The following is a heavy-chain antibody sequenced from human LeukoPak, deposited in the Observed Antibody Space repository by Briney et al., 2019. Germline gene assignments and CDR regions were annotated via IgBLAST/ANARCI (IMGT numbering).Heavy chain of an antibody. V-gene: IGHV1-18*01. J-gene: IGHJ4*01. D-gene: IGHD6-6*01. CDR2: ISAYNVNT. CDR3: ARYNGPMAARFSFDS. Sequence: GASVKVSCKPSGYTFTRYGISWVRQAPGPRLEWMGWISAYNVNTNYAQKLHGRVTMTKDKSTSTAYVELRGLRSDDTAVYYCARYNGPMAARFSFDSWGQGNPVNVS. CDR1: GYTFTRYG.